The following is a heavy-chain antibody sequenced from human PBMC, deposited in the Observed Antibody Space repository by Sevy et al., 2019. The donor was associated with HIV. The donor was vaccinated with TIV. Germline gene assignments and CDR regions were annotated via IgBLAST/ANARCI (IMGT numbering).Heavy chain of an antibody. Sequence: GGSLRLSCAASGFTFSSYAMSWVRQAPGKGLEWVSAISGSGGSTYYADSVKGRFTISRDNSKNTLYPQMNSLRAEDTAVYYCAKNGGSGWKGGYYFDYWGQGTLVTVSS. CDR3: AKNGGSGWKGGYYFDY. CDR2: ISGSGGST. V-gene: IGHV3-23*01. D-gene: IGHD6-19*01. CDR1: GFTFSSYA. J-gene: IGHJ4*02.